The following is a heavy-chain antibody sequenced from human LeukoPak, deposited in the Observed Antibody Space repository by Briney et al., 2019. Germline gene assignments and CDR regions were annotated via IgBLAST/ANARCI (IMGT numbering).Heavy chain of an antibody. D-gene: IGHD5-24*01. CDR3: ARDIDGYNMLDY. Sequence: GRSLRLSCAASGFTFSSYAMHWVRQAPDEWIEWVAVISYDGSNKYYADSVKGRFTISRDNSKNTLYLQINSLRAEDTAVYYCARDIDGYNMLDYWGQGTLVTVSS. CDR2: ISYDGSNK. V-gene: IGHV3-30*01. CDR1: GFTFSSYA. J-gene: IGHJ4*02.